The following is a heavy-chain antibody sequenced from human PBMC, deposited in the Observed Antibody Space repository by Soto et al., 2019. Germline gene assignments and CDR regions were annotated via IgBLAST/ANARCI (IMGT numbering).Heavy chain of an antibody. CDR2: ISGNGGST. J-gene: IGHJ6*02. CDR1: GFTFSSYA. CDR3: AKEKIVAAKYYGMDV. Sequence: EVQLLESGGGLVQPGGSLRLSCAASGFTFSSYAMNWVRQAPGKGLEWVSHISGNGGSTYYADSVKGRFTISRDNSKNTLYLQMNSLRAEDTAVYYCAKEKIVAAKYYGMDVWGQGTTVTVPS. V-gene: IGHV3-23*01. D-gene: IGHD2-15*01.